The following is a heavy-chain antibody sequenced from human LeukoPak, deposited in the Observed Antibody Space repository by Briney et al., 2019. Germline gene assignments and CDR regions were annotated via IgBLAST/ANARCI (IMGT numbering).Heavy chain of an antibody. Sequence: PSETLSLTCTVSGVSISSSSYYWGWIRQPPGKGLEWIGSMSCSGNTLHHPSLKSRVTIAVDTSKTQFSLKLSSVTAADTAVYYCARLKFYDSTGYSPGHYMDVWGKGTTVTVSS. CDR1: GVSISSSSYY. J-gene: IGHJ6*03. D-gene: IGHD3-22*01. CDR3: ARLKFYDSTGYSPGHYMDV. CDR2: MSCSGNT. V-gene: IGHV4-39*01.